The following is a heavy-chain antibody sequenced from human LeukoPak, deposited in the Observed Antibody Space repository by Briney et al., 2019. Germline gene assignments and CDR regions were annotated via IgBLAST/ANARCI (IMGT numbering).Heavy chain of an antibody. CDR2: INHSGST. CDR3: ARGKVVAGTPGQNSWDC. D-gene: IGHD6-19*01. Sequence: SETLSLTCAVYGGSFSGYYWSWIRQPPGKGLEWIGEINHSGSTNYNPSLKSRVTISVDTSKNQFSMKVRSVTAADTAVYYCARGKVVAGTPGQNSWDCWGQGTLVTVSS. J-gene: IGHJ4*02. V-gene: IGHV4-34*01. CDR1: GGSFSGYY.